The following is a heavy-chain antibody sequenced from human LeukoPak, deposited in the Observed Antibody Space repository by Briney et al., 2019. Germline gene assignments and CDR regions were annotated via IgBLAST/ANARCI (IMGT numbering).Heavy chain of an antibody. Sequence: PGRSLRLSCAASGFTFSTYEMNWVRQAPGKGLEWVSYISSGDITIYYADSVKGRFTISRDNAKNSLYLQMNSLRVEDTAVYYCARDGSTRPGNPFFDYWGQGTLVTVSS. CDR3: ARDGSTRPGNPFFDY. V-gene: IGHV3-48*03. CDR1: GFTFSTYE. J-gene: IGHJ4*02. D-gene: IGHD5/OR15-5a*01. CDR2: ISSGDITI.